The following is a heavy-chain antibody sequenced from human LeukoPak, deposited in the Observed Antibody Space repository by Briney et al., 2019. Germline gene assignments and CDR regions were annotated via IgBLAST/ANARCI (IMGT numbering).Heavy chain of an antibody. CDR1: GFTFSSYE. J-gene: IGHJ6*03. Sequence: GGSLRLSCAASGFTFSSYEMNWVRQAPGKGLEWVSYIGSSFKIGYADSVKGRFTISRDNSKNSLYLQMDSLRVEDTAVYYCVRDPSYGSSWYYYMDVWGKGTTVTVSS. CDR2: IGSSFKI. V-gene: IGHV3-48*03. CDR3: VRDPSYGSSWYYYMDV. D-gene: IGHD6-13*01.